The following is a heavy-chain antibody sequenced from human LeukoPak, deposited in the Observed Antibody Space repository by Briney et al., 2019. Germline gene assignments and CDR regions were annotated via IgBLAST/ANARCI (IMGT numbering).Heavy chain of an antibody. CDR1: GFTFSSHA. D-gene: IGHD5-18*01. V-gene: IGHV3-30-3*01. CDR2: TSYDEINK. Sequence: GGSLRLSCAASGFTFSSHAMHWVRQAPGKGLEWVSVTSYDEINKFYADSVKGRFTISRDNSKNTPYLQMDSLRLEDTAVYYCASLTAGRTDAFDIWGQGTMVTVSS. J-gene: IGHJ3*02. CDR3: ASLTAGRTDAFDI.